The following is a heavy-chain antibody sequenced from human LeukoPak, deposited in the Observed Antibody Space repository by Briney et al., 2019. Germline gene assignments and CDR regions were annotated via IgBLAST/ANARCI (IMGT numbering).Heavy chain of an antibody. J-gene: IGHJ4*02. Sequence: SETLSLTCAVYGGSFSGYYWSWIRQPPGKGLEWIGEINHSGSTNYNPSLKSRVTISVDTSKNQFSLKLSSVTAADTAVYYCARLSVTILPEWGQGTLVTVSS. CDR3: ARLSVTILPE. D-gene: IGHD4-17*01. CDR1: GGSFSGYY. V-gene: IGHV4-34*01. CDR2: INHSGST.